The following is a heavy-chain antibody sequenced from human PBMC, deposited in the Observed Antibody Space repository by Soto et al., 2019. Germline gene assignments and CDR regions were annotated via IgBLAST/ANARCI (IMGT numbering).Heavy chain of an antibody. V-gene: IGHV1-3*01. CDR3: ARAHYDILTGWENWFDP. Sequence: GASVKVSCKASGYTFTSYAMHWVRQAPGQRLEWMGWINAGNGNTKYSQKFQGRVTITRDTSASTAYMELSSLRSEDTSVYYCARAHYDILTGWENWFDPWGQGTLVTVSS. D-gene: IGHD3-9*01. CDR1: GYTFTSYA. J-gene: IGHJ5*02. CDR2: INAGNGNT.